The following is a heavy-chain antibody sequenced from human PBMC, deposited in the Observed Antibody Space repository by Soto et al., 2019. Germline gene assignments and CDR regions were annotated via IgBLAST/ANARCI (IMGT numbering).Heavy chain of an antibody. D-gene: IGHD3-10*01. Sequence: ASVKVSCKASGYTFTSYAMHWVRQAPGQRLEWMGWINAGNGNTKYSQKFQGRVTITRDTSASTAYMELSSLRSEDTAVYYCAMVRGPSAYYYGMAVWGQGTTVTVSS. J-gene: IGHJ6*02. V-gene: IGHV1-3*01. CDR1: GYTFTSYA. CDR2: INAGNGNT. CDR3: AMVRGPSAYYYGMAV.